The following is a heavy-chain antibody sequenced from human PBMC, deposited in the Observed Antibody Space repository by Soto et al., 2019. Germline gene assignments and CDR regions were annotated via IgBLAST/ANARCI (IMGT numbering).Heavy chain of an antibody. J-gene: IGHJ4*02. V-gene: IGHV3-23*01. CDR1: EFTFSSYA. CDR2: MGDSGGST. CDR3: ATDSMGY. Sequence: GGSLRLSWAGSEFTFSSYARSWDGRPQGKGRGWGSAMGDSGGSTYYADSVKGRFTISRDNSKNTLYLQMNSLRAEDTAVYYCATDSMGYWGQVTLVTVSA.